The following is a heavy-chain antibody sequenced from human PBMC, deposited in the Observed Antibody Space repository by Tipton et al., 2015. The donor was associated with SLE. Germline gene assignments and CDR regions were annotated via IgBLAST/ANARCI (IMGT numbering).Heavy chain of an antibody. Sequence: SLRLSCAASGFTFSSYAMSWVRQAPGKGLEWVSVISGSGGSTYYADSVKGRVTISRDNSKNTLYLQMNSLRAEDTVVYYCAKSSIAAAEGVWAFDIWGQGTMVTVSS. J-gene: IGHJ3*02. CDR1: GFTFSSYA. CDR2: ISGSGGST. D-gene: IGHD6-13*01. CDR3: AKSSIAAAEGVWAFDI. V-gene: IGHV3-23*01.